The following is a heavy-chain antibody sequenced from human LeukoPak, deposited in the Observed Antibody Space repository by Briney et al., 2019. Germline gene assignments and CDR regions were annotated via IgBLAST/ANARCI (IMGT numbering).Heavy chain of an antibody. Sequence: SQTLSLTCTVSGGSISSGGYYWSWIAHHPGTGLEWIGCMYYSGSTYYNPSLKSRVTISVDTSKNQFSLKLSSVTAADTAVYYCARFRTYYYDSSGYIQAFDIWGQGTMVTVSS. V-gene: IGHV4-31*03. CDR1: GGSISSGGYY. J-gene: IGHJ3*02. CDR3: ARFRTYYYDSSGYIQAFDI. CDR2: MYYSGST. D-gene: IGHD3-22*01.